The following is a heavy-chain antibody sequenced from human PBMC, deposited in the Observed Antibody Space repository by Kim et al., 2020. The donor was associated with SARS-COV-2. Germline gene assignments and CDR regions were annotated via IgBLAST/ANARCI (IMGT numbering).Heavy chain of an antibody. J-gene: IGHJ3*01. V-gene: IGHV3-53*01. D-gene: IGHD7-27*01. CDR3: ARGVPGVGAFDV. Sequence: TYDSDSVKGRFTFARDHSKNTVNLQLNSLTGDDTAVYYCARGVPGVGAFDVWGQGTMVIVSS. CDR2: T.